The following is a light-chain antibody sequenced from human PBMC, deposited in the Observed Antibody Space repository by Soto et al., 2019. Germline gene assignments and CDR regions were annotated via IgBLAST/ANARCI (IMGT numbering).Light chain of an antibody. CDR2: DVS. V-gene: IGLV2-14*01. J-gene: IGLJ2*01. CDR1: SSDVGGYNY. CDR3: SSYTSSSTVV. Sequence: QSVLTQPASVSGSPGQWITISCTGTSSDVGGYNYVSWYQQHPGKAPKLMIYDVSNRPSGVSNRFSGSKSGNTASLTISGLQAEDEADYYCSSYTSSSTVVFGGGTQLTVL.